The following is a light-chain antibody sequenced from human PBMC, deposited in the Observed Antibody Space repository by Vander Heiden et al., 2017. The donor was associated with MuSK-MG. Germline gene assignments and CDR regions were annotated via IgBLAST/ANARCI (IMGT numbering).Light chain of an antibody. CDR2: DVS. CDR3: SSYKNSSTLPV. V-gene: IGLV2-14*01. CDR1: SSDVVGNNY. J-gene: IGLJ1*01. Sequence: QSALTPPAAVSGSPGQSSTTSSTGTSSDVVGNNYVSWYQQHPGKAPKLMIYDVSKRPSGVSNRFSGSKSGNTASLTISGLQSEDEADYYCSSYKNSSTLPVFGTGTKVTVL.